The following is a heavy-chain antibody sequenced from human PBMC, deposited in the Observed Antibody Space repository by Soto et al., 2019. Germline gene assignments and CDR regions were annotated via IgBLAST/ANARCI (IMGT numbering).Heavy chain of an antibody. V-gene: IGHV4-34*01. J-gene: IGHJ5*02. D-gene: IGHD3-10*01. CDR3: ATSLWFGTQVEL. Sequence: QVQLQQRGAGLLKPSETLSLSCAVYGGYFNDNYYTWFRQPPGKGLEWIGEISRSGTTKYIPSLKSRASISFDTSKTQVSLKVTSVTAADTAVYYCATSLWFGTQVELWGQGALVTVSS. CDR2: ISRSGTT. CDR1: GGYFNDNY.